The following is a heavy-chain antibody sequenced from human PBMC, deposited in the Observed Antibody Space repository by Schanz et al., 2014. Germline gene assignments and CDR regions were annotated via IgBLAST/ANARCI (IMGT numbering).Heavy chain of an antibody. Sequence: DVQLLESGGGLVQPGGSLRLSCAASGFTFSSYAMSWVRQAPGQGLEWLSYISGSGNTIYYADSVKGRFTISRDNAKNSLSLQMDRLRDEDTAVYYCARGRSLGWCDYWGQGTLVTVSS. D-gene: IGHD2-21*01. CDR2: ISGSGNTI. CDR3: ARGRSLGWCDY. J-gene: IGHJ4*02. CDR1: GFTFSSYA. V-gene: IGHV3-48*02.